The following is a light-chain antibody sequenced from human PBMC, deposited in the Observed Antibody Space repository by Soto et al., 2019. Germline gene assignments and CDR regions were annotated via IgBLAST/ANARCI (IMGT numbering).Light chain of an antibody. V-gene: IGKV3-20*01. CDR3: QQYGNSPIT. CDR1: QSVTNNY. CDR2: GAS. Sequence: DIVLTQSPGPLSLSPGERATLSCRASQSVTNNYLACYQQKPGQAPRLLIDGASSRATGVPDRFSGTGSGTDFTLTISRLEPEDFAVFYCQQYGNSPITFGQGTRLEI. J-gene: IGKJ5*01.